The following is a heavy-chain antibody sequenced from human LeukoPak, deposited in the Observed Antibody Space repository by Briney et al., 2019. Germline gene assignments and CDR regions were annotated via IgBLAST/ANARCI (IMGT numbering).Heavy chain of an antibody. V-gene: IGHV4-61*02. CDR1: GGSISSGSYY. Sequence: PSQTLSLTCTVSGGSISSGSYYWSWIRQPAGKGLEWIGRIYTSGSTNYNPSLKSRVTISVDTSENQFSLKLSSVTAADTAVYYCAREASTSCYLDVWGKGTTVTVSS. CDR3: AREASTSCYLDV. J-gene: IGHJ6*04. CDR2: IYTSGST. D-gene: IGHD2-2*01.